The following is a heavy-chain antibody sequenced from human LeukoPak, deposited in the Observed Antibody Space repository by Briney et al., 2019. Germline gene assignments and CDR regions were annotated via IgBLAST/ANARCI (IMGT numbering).Heavy chain of an antibody. V-gene: IGHV4-34*01. CDR2: INHSGRT. CDR1: GGSFSGYY. J-gene: IGHJ4*02. CDR3: ARGQFQRDY. D-gene: IGHD5-24*01. Sequence: KPSETLSLTCAVYGGSFSGYYWNWIRQPPGKGLEWIGEINHSGRTKYNPSLKSRVTISVDTSKNQFSLILSSVTAADTAVYYCARGQFQRDYWGQGTLVTVSS.